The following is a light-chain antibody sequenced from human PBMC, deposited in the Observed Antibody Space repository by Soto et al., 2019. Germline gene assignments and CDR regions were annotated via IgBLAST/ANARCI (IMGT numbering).Light chain of an antibody. CDR1: QSVISN. CDR3: QQYNNWPFT. J-gene: IGKJ3*01. CDR2: GAS. Sequence: EIVMTQSPATLSVSPGERATLSCRASQSVISNFAWYQHTPGQAPRLLISGASTRATGIPARFSGSGSGTEFTLTISSLQYEDFAVYYCQQYNNWPFTFGPGTKVDI. V-gene: IGKV3-15*01.